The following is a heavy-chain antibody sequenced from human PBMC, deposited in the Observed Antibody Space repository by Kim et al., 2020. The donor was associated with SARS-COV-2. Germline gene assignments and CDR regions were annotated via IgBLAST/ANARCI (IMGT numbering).Heavy chain of an antibody. Sequence: GGSLRLSCAASGFTFSSYWMSWVRQAPGKGLEWVANIKQDGSEKYYVDSVKGRFTISRDNAKNSLYLQMNSLRAEDTAVYYCARDGAIDEDTYYDILTGYQGSPYFDYWGQGTLVTVSS. V-gene: IGHV3-7*01. CDR2: IKQDGSEK. D-gene: IGHD3-9*01. J-gene: IGHJ4*02. CDR1: GFTFSSYW. CDR3: ARDGAIDEDTYYDILTGYQGSPYFDY.